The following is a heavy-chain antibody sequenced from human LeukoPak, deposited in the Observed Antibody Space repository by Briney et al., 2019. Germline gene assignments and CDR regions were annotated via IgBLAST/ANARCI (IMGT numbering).Heavy chain of an antibody. CDR3: ASWGEGALDN. J-gene: IGHJ4*02. Sequence: GGSLRLSCVVSGFTFSNYWMTWVRQAPGKGLEWISYISTSTTTIYYANSVKGRFTISRDNAKKSLYLQMNSLRVEDTGVYYCASWGEGALDNWGQGTLVTVSS. CDR2: ISTSTTTI. CDR1: GFTFSNYW. D-gene: IGHD1-26*01. V-gene: IGHV3-48*01.